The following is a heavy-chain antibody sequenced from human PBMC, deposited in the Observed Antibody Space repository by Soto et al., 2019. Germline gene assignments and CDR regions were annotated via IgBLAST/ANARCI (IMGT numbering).Heavy chain of an antibody. CDR2: INSDGSST. Sequence: EVQLVESGGGLVQPGGSLRLSCAASGFTFSSYWLHWVRQDPGKGLVWVSRINSDGSSTSYADSVKGRFTISRDNAKNTLYLQMNSLRVEDTALYYCARSVYSSDHFDFWGKGTLVTVSS. D-gene: IGHD3-22*01. J-gene: IGHJ4*02. CDR3: ARSVYSSDHFDF. CDR1: GFTFSSYW. V-gene: IGHV3-74*01.